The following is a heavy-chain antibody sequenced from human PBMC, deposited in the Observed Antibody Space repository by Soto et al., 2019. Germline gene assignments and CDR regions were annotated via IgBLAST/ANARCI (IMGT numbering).Heavy chain of an antibody. CDR3: AKDQSPYNSGSLDF. D-gene: IGHD5-12*01. V-gene: IGHV3-23*01. J-gene: IGHJ4*02. Sequence: EVQLLGSGGRLVQPGGSLRLSCAASGFTFSQYAMSWVRQATGKGLEWVSAISGSGGSTTYVDSVKGRLTISRDNSKSTVYLQMEGLRVEDTALYFCAKDQSPYNSGSLDFWGQGILVTVSS. CDR1: GFTFSQYA. CDR2: ISGSGGST.